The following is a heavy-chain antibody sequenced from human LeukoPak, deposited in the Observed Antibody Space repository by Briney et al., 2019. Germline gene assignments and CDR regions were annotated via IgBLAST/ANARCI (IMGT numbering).Heavy chain of an antibody. D-gene: IGHD4/OR15-4a*01. V-gene: IGHV3-23*01. CDR3: ATEKPDYGQL. J-gene: IGHJ4*02. CDR2: ISYHGTNS. Sequence: GGSLRLSCAASGFNFDTYAMNWVRRAPGKGLEWVSSISYHGTNSYYPDSVKGPFTIFRDNSKNSLYLQMNSLRLEDTAIYYCATEKPDYGQLWGQGTLVTVSS. CDR1: GFNFDTYA.